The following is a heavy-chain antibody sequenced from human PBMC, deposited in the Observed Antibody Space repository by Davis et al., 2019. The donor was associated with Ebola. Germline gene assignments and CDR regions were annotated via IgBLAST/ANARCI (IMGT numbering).Heavy chain of an antibody. CDR3: ATTQWLREFDN. CDR1: GFTVSSNH. D-gene: IGHD6-19*01. CDR2: IYDRST. V-gene: IGHV3-53*05. J-gene: IGHJ4*02. Sequence: GGSLRLSCAASGFTVSSNHMSWVRQAPGKGLEWVSVIYDRSTAYADSVRGRFTISRDKSNNTLYLEMSSLRVDDTAVYYCATTQWLREFDNWGQGTLVTGSS.